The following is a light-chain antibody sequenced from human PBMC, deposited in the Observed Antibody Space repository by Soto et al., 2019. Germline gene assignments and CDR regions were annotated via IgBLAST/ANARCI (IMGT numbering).Light chain of an antibody. CDR2: DVN. CDR3: SSYRSGSTLG. CDR1: SSDVGGSNY. Sequence: QSALTQPASVSGSPGQSITISCTGTSSDVGGSNYVSWYQQHPGKAPKLMIYDVNDRPSGISNRFSGSKSGNTASLTISGLQAEDEADYYCSSYRSGSTLGFGGRTKLPVL. J-gene: IGLJ2*01. V-gene: IGLV2-14*01.